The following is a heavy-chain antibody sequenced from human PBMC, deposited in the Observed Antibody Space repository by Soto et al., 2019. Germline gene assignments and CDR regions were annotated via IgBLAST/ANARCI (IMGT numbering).Heavy chain of an antibody. CDR3: ARVPRGYSYGYRDYYYYGMDV. V-gene: IGHV3-21*01. J-gene: IGHJ6*02. Sequence: GGSLRLSCAASGFTFSSYSMNWVRQAPGKGLEWVSSISSSSSYIYYADSVKGRFTISRDNAKNSLYLQMNSLRAEDTAVYYCARVPRGYSYGYRDYYYYGMDVWAQGTTVTVSS. D-gene: IGHD5-18*01. CDR2: ISSSSSYI. CDR1: GFTFSSYS.